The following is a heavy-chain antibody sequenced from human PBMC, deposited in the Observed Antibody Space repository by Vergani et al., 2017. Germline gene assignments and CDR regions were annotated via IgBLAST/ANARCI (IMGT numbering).Heavy chain of an antibody. V-gene: IGHV3-9*01. J-gene: IGHJ3*02. CDR2: ISWNSGSI. CDR3: ARARRGDDAFDI. Sequence: EVQLVESGGGLVQPGRSLRLSCAASGFTFDDYAMHWVRQAPGKGLEWVSGISWNSGSIGYADSVKGRFTISRDNSKNTLYLQMNSLRAEDTAVYYCARARRGDDAFDIWGQGTMVTVSS. CDR1: GFTFDDYA.